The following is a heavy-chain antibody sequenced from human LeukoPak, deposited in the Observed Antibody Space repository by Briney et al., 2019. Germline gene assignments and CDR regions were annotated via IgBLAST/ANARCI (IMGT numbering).Heavy chain of an antibody. V-gene: IGHV3-64*04. CDR1: GFTFSSYA. CDR2: ISSNGGST. D-gene: IGHD3-3*01. J-gene: IGHJ5*02. Sequence: GGSLRLSCSASGFTFSSYAMHWVRQAPGKGLEYVSAISSNGGSTYYADSVMGRFTISRDKSKNTLYLQMNILRAEDTAVYNCAKAPYDSLRLWFDRWGRGTLVTVSS. CDR3: AKAPYDSLRLWFDR.